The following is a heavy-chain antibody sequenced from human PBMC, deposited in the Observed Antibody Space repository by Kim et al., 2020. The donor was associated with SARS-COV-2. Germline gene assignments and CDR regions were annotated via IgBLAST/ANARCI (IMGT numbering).Heavy chain of an antibody. J-gene: IGHJ6*02. V-gene: IGHV3-48*02. Sequence: GGSLRLSCAASGFTFSSYSMNWVRQAPGKGLEWVSYISSSSSTIYYADSVKGRFTISRDNAKNSLYLQMNSLRDEDTAVYYCAREVRLGRTFRMDVWGQGTTVTVSS. CDR1: GFTFSSYS. D-gene: IGHD2-21*01. CDR2: ISSSSSTI. CDR3: AREVRLGRTFRMDV.